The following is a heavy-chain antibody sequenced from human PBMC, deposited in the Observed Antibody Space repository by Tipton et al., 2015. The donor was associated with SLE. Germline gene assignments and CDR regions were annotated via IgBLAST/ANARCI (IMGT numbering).Heavy chain of an antibody. Sequence: SLRLSCAASGFTFSSYWMSGVRQAPGKGLEWVANIKQDGSGKYYVDSVKGRFTISRDNAKNSLYLQMNSLGAEDTAVYYCARENTVGGGAAGYWGQGTLVTVSS. J-gene: IGHJ4*02. CDR1: GFTFSSYW. D-gene: IGHD6-19*01. CDR3: ARENTVGGGAAGY. V-gene: IGHV3-7*01. CDR2: IKQDGSGK.